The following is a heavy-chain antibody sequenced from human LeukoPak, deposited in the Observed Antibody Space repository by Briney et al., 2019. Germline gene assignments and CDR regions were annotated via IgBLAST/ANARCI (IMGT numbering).Heavy chain of an antibody. D-gene: IGHD6-13*01. V-gene: IGHV3-23*01. CDR1: GFTFSSFA. J-gene: IGHJ4*02. CDR3: ATTGYSSRNY. CDR2: ISGSGDT. Sequence: GGSLRLSCAASGFTFSSFAMGWVRQAPGKGLEWVSAISGSGDTYYASSVKGRFTISRDNSKNTLYLQMSSLRADDTAVYYCATTGYSSRNYWGQGTLVTVSS.